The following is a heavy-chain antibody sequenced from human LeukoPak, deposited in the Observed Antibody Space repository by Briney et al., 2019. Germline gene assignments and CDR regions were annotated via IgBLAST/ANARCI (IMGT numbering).Heavy chain of an antibody. CDR2: IYYSGST. Sequence: SETLSLTCTVSGGSISSSSYYWGWIRQPPGKGLGWIGSIYYSGSTYYNPSLKSRVTISVDTSKNQFSLKLSSVTAADTAVYYCASPSSALPSLRPNWFDPWGQGTLVTVSS. V-gene: IGHV4-39*01. D-gene: IGHD2-2*01. CDR1: GGSISSSSYY. CDR3: ASPSSALPSLRPNWFDP. J-gene: IGHJ5*02.